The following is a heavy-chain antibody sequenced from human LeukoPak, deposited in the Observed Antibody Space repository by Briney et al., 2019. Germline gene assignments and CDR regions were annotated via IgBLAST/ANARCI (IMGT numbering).Heavy chain of an antibody. V-gene: IGHV3-23*01. CDR2: ISGSGGST. J-gene: IGHJ4*02. CDR3: ARAFYDSLDY. Sequence: GGSLRLSCAASGFTVSSNYMSWVRQAPGKGLEWVSAISGSGGSTYYADSVKGRFTISRDNSKNTLYLQMNSLRAEDTAVYYCARAFYDSLDYWGQGTLVTVSS. CDR1: GFTVSSNY. D-gene: IGHD3-22*01.